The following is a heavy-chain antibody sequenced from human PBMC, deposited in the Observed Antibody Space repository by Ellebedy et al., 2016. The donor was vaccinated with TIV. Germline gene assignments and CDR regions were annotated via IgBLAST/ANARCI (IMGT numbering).Heavy chain of an antibody. CDR3: ARDLTTEVAFDI. V-gene: IGHV3-13*01. Sequence: PGGSLRLSCAASGFTFSSYDMHWVRQGSGNGLEWVSSIGAAGDTYYAGFVKGRVAISRENAKNSLYLQLNNVRVGDTAVYYCARDLTTEVAFDIWGQGTMVTVSS. CDR1: GFTFSSYD. D-gene: IGHD4-23*01. J-gene: IGHJ3*02. CDR2: IGAAGDT.